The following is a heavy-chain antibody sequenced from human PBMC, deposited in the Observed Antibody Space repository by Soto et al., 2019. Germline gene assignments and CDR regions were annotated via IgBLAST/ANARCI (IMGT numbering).Heavy chain of an antibody. CDR1: GFTFSSYA. D-gene: IGHD1-1*01. J-gene: IGHJ4*02. CDR2: ISSNGGST. CDR3: VKDAPPGTPGVRSPNGFDY. Sequence: PGGSLRLSCSASGFTFSSYAMHWVRQAPGKGLEYVSAISSNGGSTYYADSVKGRFTISRDNSKNTLYLQMSSLRAEDTAVYYCVKDAPPGTPGVRSPNGFDYWGQGTLVTVYS. V-gene: IGHV3-64D*06.